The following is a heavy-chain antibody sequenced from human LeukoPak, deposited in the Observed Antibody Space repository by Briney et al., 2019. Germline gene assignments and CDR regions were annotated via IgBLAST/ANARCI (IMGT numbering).Heavy chain of an antibody. Sequence: GGSLRLSCAAPGFTFSNYGMHWVRQAPGKGLEWVAVIWYDGSNKYYADSVKGRFTISRDNSKNTLYLQMNSLRAEDTAVYYCAKDGSGSYLDYWGQGTLVTVSS. CDR3: AKDGSGSYLDY. J-gene: IGHJ4*02. V-gene: IGHV3-33*06. CDR2: IWYDGSNK. D-gene: IGHD3-10*01. CDR1: GFTFSNYG.